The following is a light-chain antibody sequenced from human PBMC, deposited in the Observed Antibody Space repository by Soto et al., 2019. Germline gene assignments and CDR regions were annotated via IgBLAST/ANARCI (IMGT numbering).Light chain of an antibody. J-gene: IGKJ4*01. CDR2: GAS. CDR3: QQNGSSTLS. CDR1: QSVTSNY. Sequence: DIVLTQSPGTLSLSPGERATLFCRSSQSVTSNYLAWYQQKPGQAPRLLIYGASSKATGIPDRFSGSGSGTDFTLTITRLEPEDFSVYYCQQNGSSTLSFSGGTKVAI. V-gene: IGKV3-20*01.